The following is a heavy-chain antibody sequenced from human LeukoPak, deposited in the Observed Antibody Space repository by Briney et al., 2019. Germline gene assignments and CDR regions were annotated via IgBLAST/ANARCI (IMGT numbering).Heavy chain of an antibody. CDR1: GGSFSGYY. J-gene: IGHJ5*02. CDR2: INHSGST. V-gene: IGHV4-34*01. CDR3: ARTHQDYTNGNWFDP. Sequence: PSETLSLTCAVYGGSFSGYYWSWIRQPPGKGLEWIGEINHSGSTNYNPSLKSRVTISVDTSKNQFSLKLSSVTAADTAVYYCARTHQDYTNGNWFDPWGRGTLVTVSS. D-gene: IGHD4-11*01.